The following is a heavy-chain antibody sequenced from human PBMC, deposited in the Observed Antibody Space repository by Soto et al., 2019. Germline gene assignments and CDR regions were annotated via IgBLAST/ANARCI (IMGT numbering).Heavy chain of an antibody. CDR2: ISSSGSTI. V-gene: IGHV3-11*01. CDR3: ARALAYYDFWSGYLQTYYYYGMDV. Sequence: GGSLRLSCAASGFTVGDYYVSGIRQAPGKGLEWVSYISSSGSTIYYADSVKGRFTISRDNAKNSLYLQMNSLRAEDTAVYYCARALAYYDFWSGYLQTYYYYGMDVWGQGTTVTVSS. D-gene: IGHD3-3*01. CDR1: GFTVGDYY. J-gene: IGHJ6*02.